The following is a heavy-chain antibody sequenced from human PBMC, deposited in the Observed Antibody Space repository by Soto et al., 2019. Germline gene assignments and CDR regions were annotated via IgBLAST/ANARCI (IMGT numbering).Heavy chain of an antibody. CDR1: GGSVSSGSYY. CDR3: ARFFGPVRGGISVYYYHGMDV. J-gene: IGHJ6*04. V-gene: IGHV4-61*01. Sequence: SETXSLTCTVPGGSVSSGSYYWSWIRQPPGKGLEWIGYIYYSGSTNYNPSLRSRVTISVDTSKNQFSLKLTSVTAADTAVYYCARFFGPVRGGISVYYYHGMDVWGKGTTVTLSS. CDR2: IYYSGST. D-gene: IGHD3-22*01.